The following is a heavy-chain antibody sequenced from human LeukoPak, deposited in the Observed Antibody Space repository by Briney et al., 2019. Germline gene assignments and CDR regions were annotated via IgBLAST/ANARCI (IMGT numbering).Heavy chain of an antibody. CDR3: ARGKGGINAFDI. CDR1: GFTFSSYG. CDR2: IWYGGSNK. Sequence: GGSLRLSCAASGFTFSSYGMHWVRQAPGKGLEWVAVIWYGGSNKYYADSVKGRFTISRDNSKNTLYLQMNSLRAEDTAVYYCARGKGGINAFDIWGQGTMVTVSS. V-gene: IGHV3-33*01. D-gene: IGHD1-26*01. J-gene: IGHJ3*02.